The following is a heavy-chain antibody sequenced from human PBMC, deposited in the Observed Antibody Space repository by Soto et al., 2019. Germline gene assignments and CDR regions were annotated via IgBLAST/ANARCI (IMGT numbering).Heavy chain of an antibody. V-gene: IGHV1-69*06. D-gene: IGHD5-18*01. J-gene: IGHJ4*02. Sequence: QVQLVQSGAEVKKPGSSVKVSCKASGGTFSSYAISWVRQAPGQGLEWMGGIIPIFGTANYAQKFQGRVMISPEKSTGTAYMEPRRLRSEASGVYFWATIGGTAMVKIDYWGQGTLVTVSS. CDR2: IIPIFGTA. CDR3: ATIGGTAMVKIDY. CDR1: GGTFSSYA.